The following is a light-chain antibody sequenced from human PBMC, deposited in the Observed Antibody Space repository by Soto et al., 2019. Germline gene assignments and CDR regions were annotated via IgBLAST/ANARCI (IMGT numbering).Light chain of an antibody. CDR1: SSNIGSNT. J-gene: IGLJ1*01. CDR2: SNN. V-gene: IGLV1-44*01. Sequence: QSVLTQPPSASGTPGQRVTISCSGSSSNIGSNTVNWYQQLPGTAPKLLIYSNNQRPSGVPDRFSGSKSGTSASLAISGLQSEDEADYYCAAWDASLNGYVSGTGTKVTVL. CDR3: AAWDASLNGYV.